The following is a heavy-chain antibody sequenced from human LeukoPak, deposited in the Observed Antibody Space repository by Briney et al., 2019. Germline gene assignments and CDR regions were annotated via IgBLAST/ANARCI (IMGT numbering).Heavy chain of an antibody. CDR3: AKRGPNYYDSSGYQYYFDY. D-gene: IGHD3-22*01. Sequence: GGSLRLSCAASGFTFSSYAMSWVRQAPGKGLEWVSAISGSGGSTYYADSVKGRFTISRDNSKNTLYLQMNSLRAEDTAVYYCAKRGPNYYDSSGYQYYFDYWGQGTLATVSS. J-gene: IGHJ4*02. V-gene: IGHV3-23*01. CDR2: ISGSGGST. CDR1: GFTFSSYA.